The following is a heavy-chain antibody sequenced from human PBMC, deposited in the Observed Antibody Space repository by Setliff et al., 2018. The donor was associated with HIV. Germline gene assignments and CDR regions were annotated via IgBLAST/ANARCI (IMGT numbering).Heavy chain of an antibody. Sequence: SETLSLTCTVFGGSISSYYWNWIRQPPGKGLEWIGNIYASGRTNYNPPLKSRFSISIDTSKSQFSLRLSSVTAADTAVYYCARQGVTAAGLDYWGQGTLVTVSS. CDR2: IYASGRT. CDR3: ARQGVTAAGLDY. J-gene: IGHJ4*02. D-gene: IGHD6-13*01. V-gene: IGHV4-4*09. CDR1: GGSISSYY.